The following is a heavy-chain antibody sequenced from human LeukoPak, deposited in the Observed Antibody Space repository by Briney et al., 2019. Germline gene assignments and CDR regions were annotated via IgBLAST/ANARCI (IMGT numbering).Heavy chain of an antibody. D-gene: IGHD6-6*01. CDR3: AAQFRDSSSPNAFDI. CDR2: IYTTGST. V-gene: IGHV4-4*07. J-gene: IGHJ3*02. Sequence: SETLSLTCTVSGGSISSFYWSWIRQPAGKGLEWIGRIYTTGSTNYNPSLKSRVTMSVDTSKNQFSLKLSSVTAADTAVYYCAAQFRDSSSPNAFDIWGQGTMVTVSS. CDR1: GGSISSFY.